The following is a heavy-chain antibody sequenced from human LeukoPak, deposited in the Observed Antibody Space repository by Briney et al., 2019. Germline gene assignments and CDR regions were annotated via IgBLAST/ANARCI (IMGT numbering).Heavy chain of an antibody. Sequence: SETLSLTCALSGGSISSSSYYWGWIRQPPGKGLEWIGSIYYSGSTYYNPSLKSRVTISVDTSKNQFSLKLSSVTAADTAAYYCARPTYYYDSSGPQGNFFDYWGQGTLVTVSS. J-gene: IGHJ4*02. CDR3: ARPTYYYDSSGPQGNFFDY. V-gene: IGHV4-39*01. CDR2: IYYSGST. D-gene: IGHD3-22*01. CDR1: GGSISSSSYY.